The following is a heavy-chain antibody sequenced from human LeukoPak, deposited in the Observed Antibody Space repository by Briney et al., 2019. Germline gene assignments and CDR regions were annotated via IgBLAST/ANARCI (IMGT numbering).Heavy chain of an antibody. J-gene: IGHJ4*02. CDR2: ISRGAIDI. CDR3: TKEVWGSYPD. Sequence: PGGSLRLSCAASRFTSSSYAMSWVRQAPGKGLEWVSAISRGAIDIYYADSVQGRFTISRDDSKNAVYLQMNNLRSEDTAVYYCTKEVWGSYPDWGQGTLVTVSS. CDR1: RFTSSSYA. D-gene: IGHD3-16*02. V-gene: IGHV3-23*01.